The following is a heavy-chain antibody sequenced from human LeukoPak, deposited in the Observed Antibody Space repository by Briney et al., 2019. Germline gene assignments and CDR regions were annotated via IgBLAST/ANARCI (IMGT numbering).Heavy chain of an antibody. CDR2: INHSGST. D-gene: IGHD2-21*02. CDR1: GGSFISYY. J-gene: IGHJ4*02. Sequence: SETLSHTCAVYGGSFISYYWSWIRQPPGKGLQWIGEINHSGSTNYNPSLKSRVTIAVDTSKNQFSLKLSSVTAADTAVYYCARGGLYCGGDCYVDYWRQGTLVTVSS. CDR3: ARGGLYCGGDCYVDY. V-gene: IGHV4-34*01.